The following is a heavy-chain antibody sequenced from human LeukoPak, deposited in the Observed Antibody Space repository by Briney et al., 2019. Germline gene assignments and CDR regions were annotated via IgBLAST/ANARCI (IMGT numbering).Heavy chain of an antibody. CDR2: ISSSSSYT. CDR1: GFTFSDYY. CDR3: ARGRVPGDFDY. D-gene: IGHD3-10*01. J-gene: IGHJ4*02. Sequence: GGSLRLSCAASGFTFSDYYMSWIRQVPGKGLEWVSYISSSSSYTNYADSVKGRFTISRDNAKNSLYLQMNSLRAEDTAVYYCARGRVPGDFDYWGQGTLVTVSS. V-gene: IGHV3-11*06.